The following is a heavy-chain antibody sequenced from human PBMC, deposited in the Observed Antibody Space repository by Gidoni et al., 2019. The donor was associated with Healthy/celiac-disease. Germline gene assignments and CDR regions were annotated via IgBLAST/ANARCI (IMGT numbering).Heavy chain of an antibody. CDR2: IKQDGSEK. J-gene: IGHJ4*02. D-gene: IGHD3-10*01. CDR3: ARAKYGSGYYFDY. V-gene: IGHV3-7*03. CDR1: GFTFSSYW. Sequence: EVQLVESGGGLVQPGGSLRLSCAASGFTFSSYWMSWVRQAPGKGLEWVANIKQDGSEKYYVDSVKGRFTISRDNAKNSLYLQMNSLRAEDTAVYYCARAKYGSGYYFDYWGQGTLVTVSS.